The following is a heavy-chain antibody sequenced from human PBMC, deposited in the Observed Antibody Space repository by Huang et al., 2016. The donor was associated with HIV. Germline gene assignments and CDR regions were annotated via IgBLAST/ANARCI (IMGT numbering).Heavy chain of an antibody. CDR3: AKGSITMIVVVISFDY. CDR2: IRGSGGST. CDR1: GFTFSSYA. V-gene: IGHV3-23*01. D-gene: IGHD3-22*01. Sequence: EVQLLESGGGLVQPGGSLRLSCAASGFTFSSYAMSWVRQAPGKGLEWVSAIRGSGGSTYYADSVKGRFTISRDNSKNTLYLQMNSLRAEDTAVYYCAKGSITMIVVVISFDYWGQGTLVTVSS. J-gene: IGHJ4*02.